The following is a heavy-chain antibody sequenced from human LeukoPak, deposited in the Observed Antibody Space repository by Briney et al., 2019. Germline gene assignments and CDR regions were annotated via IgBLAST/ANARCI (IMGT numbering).Heavy chain of an antibody. CDR1: GGSISSYY. CDR2: IYYSGST. V-gene: IGHV4-59*01. J-gene: IGHJ6*03. D-gene: IGHD1-14*01. Sequence: PSETLSLTCTVSGGSISSYYWSWIRQPPGKGLEWIGYIYYSGSTNYNPSLKSPVTISVDTSKNQFSLKLSSVTAADTAVYYCARNQPLYNYYYYYMDVWGKGTTVTVSS. CDR3: ARNQPLYNYYYYYMDV.